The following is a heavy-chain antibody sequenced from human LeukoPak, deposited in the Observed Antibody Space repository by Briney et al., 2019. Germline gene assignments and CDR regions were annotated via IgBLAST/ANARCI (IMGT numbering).Heavy chain of an antibody. CDR3: ARLGGYSYGRDY. CDR1: GFTFSSYG. V-gene: IGHV3-30*03. D-gene: IGHD5-18*01. CDR2: ISYDGSNK. Sequence: GGSLRLSCAASGFTFSSYGIHWVRQAPGKGLEWVAVISYDGSNKFYGDSVKGRFTISRDNSKNTLYLEMNSLRGEDTAVYYCARLGGYSYGRDYWGQGTLVTVSS. J-gene: IGHJ4*02.